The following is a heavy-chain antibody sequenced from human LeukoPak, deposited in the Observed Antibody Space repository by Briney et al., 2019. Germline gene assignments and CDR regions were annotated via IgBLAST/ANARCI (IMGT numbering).Heavy chain of an antibody. CDR2: ISSGM. CDR3: ARRIWGADSQSHTFDI. Sequence: GGSLSLSCAASGFTFNDYNMGWIRQAPGKGLEWVAYISSGMYYAASVKGRFTISRDNAKNSLYLQMNSLIADDTAVYYCARRIWGADSQSHTFDIWGQGTMVTVSS. CDR1: GFTFNDYN. D-gene: IGHD3-16*01. J-gene: IGHJ3*02. V-gene: IGHV3-11*01.